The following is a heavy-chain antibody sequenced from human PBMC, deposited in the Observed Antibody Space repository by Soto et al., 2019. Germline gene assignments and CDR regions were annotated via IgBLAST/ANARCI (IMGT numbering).Heavy chain of an antibody. D-gene: IGHD7-27*01. Sequence: SETLSLTCTVSGGSISNHYWSWIRQPPGKGLEWIGYIYYNGNTNYNPSLKGRVTMSVDTSKNQISLKLSSVIAADTAVYYCARANWYSEYWGQGTLVTVSS. V-gene: IGHV4-59*11. J-gene: IGHJ4*02. CDR2: IYYNGNT. CDR3: ARANWYSEY. CDR1: GGSISNHY.